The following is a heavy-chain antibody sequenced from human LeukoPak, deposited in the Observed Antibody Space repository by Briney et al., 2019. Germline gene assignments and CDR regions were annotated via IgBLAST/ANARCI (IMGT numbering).Heavy chain of an antibody. CDR1: GFTFSSYA. CDR2: ISGSGGST. J-gene: IGHJ6*03. CDR3: ATSPHYCSSTSCYIYMDV. V-gene: IGHV3-23*01. D-gene: IGHD2-2*02. Sequence: GGSLRLSCAASGFTFSSYAMSWVRQAPGKGLEWVSAISGSGGSTYYADSVKGRFTISRDNSKNTLYLQMNSLRAEDTAVYYCATSPHYCSSTSCYIYMDVWGKGPRSPSP.